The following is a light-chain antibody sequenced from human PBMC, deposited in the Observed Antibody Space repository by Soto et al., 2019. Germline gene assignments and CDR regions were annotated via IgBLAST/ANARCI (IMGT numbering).Light chain of an antibody. Sequence: DMQMTQSPPSLSASVGDKITITCRASHDISNYLAWYQQKPGAVPKLLIYSASTLESGVSSRFSGGGTGTDFTLTINSLQPEDVGTYYCQKDNSVPRTFGQGTKVEIK. CDR1: HDISNY. CDR3: QKDNSVPRT. J-gene: IGKJ1*01. CDR2: SAS. V-gene: IGKV1-27*01.